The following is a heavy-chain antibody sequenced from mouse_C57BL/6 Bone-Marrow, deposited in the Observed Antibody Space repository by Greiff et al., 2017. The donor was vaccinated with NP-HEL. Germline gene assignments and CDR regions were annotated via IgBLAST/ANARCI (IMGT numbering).Heavy chain of an antibody. CDR3: ASPYDYDVAWFAY. CDR2: ISSGGSYT. V-gene: IGHV5-6*01. D-gene: IGHD2-4*01. Sequence: EVKLMESGGDLVKPGGSLKLSCAASGFTFSSYAMSWVRQTPDKRLEWVATISSGGSYTYYPDTVKGRFTISRNNAKNTLYLQLSSLKSEDTAMYYCASPYDYDVAWFAYWGQGTLVTVSA. CDR1: GFTFSSYA. J-gene: IGHJ3*01.